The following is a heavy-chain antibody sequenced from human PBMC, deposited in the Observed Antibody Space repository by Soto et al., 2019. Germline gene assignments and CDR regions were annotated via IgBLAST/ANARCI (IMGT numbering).Heavy chain of an antibody. CDR3: AKDRGIAAAGSRLDY. CDR2: ISASGGST. V-gene: IGHV3-23*01. J-gene: IGHJ4*02. Sequence: GGSLRLSCAASGFTFSSYAMSWVRQAPGKGLEWVSAISASGGSTYCADSVKGRFTISRDNSKNTLYLQMNSLRAEDTAVYYCAKDRGIAAAGSRLDYWGQGTLVTVSS. D-gene: IGHD6-13*01. CDR1: GFTFSSYA.